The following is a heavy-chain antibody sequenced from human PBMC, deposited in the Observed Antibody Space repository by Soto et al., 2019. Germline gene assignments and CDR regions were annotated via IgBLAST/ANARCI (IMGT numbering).Heavy chain of an antibody. Sequence: ASVKVSCKTSGYTFTDYHIHWVRQAPGQVPEWMGWVYPKNGATIYAQRFQGRVTLTRDTSISTVYMELSWLRSDDTAIYYCARDVAPSGDHRFDCWGQGTMVTVSS. V-gene: IGHV1-2*02. CDR2: VYPKNGAT. D-gene: IGHD2-21*01. J-gene: IGHJ3*01. CDR3: ARDVAPSGDHRFDC. CDR1: GYTFTDYH.